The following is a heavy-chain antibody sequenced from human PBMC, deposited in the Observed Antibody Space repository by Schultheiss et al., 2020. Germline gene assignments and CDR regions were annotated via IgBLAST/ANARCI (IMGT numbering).Heavy chain of an antibody. D-gene: IGHD2-15*01. CDR3: AKDIGKRVLGYCSGGSCLQDA. J-gene: IGHJ5*02. CDR2: ISGSGGST. Sequence: GGSLRLSCAASGFTFDDYAMHWVRQAPGKGLEWVSAISGSGGSTYYADSVKGRFTISRDNSKNTLYLQMNSLRAEDTAVYYCAKDIGKRVLGYCSGGSCLQDAWGQGTLVTVSS. V-gene: IGHV3-23*01. CDR1: GFTFDDYA.